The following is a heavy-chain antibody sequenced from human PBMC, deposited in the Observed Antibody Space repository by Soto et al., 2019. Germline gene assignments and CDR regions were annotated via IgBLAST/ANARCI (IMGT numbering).Heavy chain of an antibody. CDR3: TRDVGNYVPYYYGMDV. Sequence: QAQLVESGGGVVQPGRSLRLSCAASEFTFNTYAMHWVRQAPGKGLEWVAVIAYDGNDKYYADSVKGRFTISRDNSKNALYLQMNTLRPEDTAMYYCTRDVGNYVPYYYGMDVWGHWTTVTGSS. D-gene: IGHD1-7*01. CDR2: IAYDGNDK. V-gene: IGHV3-30*03. J-gene: IGHJ6*01. CDR1: EFTFNTYA.